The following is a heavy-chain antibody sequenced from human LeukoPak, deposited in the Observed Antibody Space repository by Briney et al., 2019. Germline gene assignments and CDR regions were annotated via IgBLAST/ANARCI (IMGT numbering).Heavy chain of an antibody. CDR2: IIPILGIS. Sequence: GASVKVSCKASGGTFSSYAISWVRQAPGQGLEWMGRIIPILGISNYAQKFQGRVTITADKSTSTAYMELSSLRSEDTAVYYCARVPTGDDGYWGQGTLVTVSS. J-gene: IGHJ4*02. CDR3: ARVPTGDDGY. V-gene: IGHV1-69*04. CDR1: GGTFSSYA. D-gene: IGHD7-27*01.